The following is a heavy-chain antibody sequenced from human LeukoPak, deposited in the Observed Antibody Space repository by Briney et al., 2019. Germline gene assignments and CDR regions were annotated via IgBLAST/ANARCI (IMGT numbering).Heavy chain of an antibody. V-gene: IGHV1-18*01. J-gene: IGHJ4*02. CDR1: GYTFTSHG. Sequence: ASVKVSCKASGYTFTSHGINWLRQAPGQGLEWMGWVSGYNGNTDYAQKFQGRVTMTTDRSTNTVYMELRSLRSDDTAVYYYARDTATYYYGSGSYYNYWGQGTLVTVSS. CDR3: ARDTATYYYGSGSYYNY. CDR2: VSGYNGNT. D-gene: IGHD3-10*01.